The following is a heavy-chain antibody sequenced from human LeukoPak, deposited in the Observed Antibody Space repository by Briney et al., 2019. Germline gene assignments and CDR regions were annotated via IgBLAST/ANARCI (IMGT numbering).Heavy chain of an antibody. J-gene: IGHJ5*02. CDR3: ARDSPITGTTA. V-gene: IGHV4-31*03. CDR1: GDFISSGGFY. D-gene: IGHD1-7*01. CDR2: IYYSGST. Sequence: KSSETLSLTCTVSGDFISSGGFYWSWIRQHPGKGLEWIGYIYYSGSTYYNPSLKSRVTISVDTSKNQFSLKLDSVTAADTAVYYCARDSPITGTTAWGQGTLVTVSS.